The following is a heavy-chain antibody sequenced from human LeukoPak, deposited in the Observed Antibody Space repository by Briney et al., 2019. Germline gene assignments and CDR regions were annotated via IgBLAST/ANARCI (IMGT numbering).Heavy chain of an antibody. D-gene: IGHD3-22*01. Sequence: PSETLSLTCTVSGGSISSYYWSWIRQPPGKGLKWIGYIYFSGSTNSNPSLKSRVTISVDTSKNQFSLKLSSVTAADTAVYYCARHYYYVSSGLFHYWGQGTLVTVSS. CDR1: GGSISSYY. CDR2: IYFSGST. J-gene: IGHJ4*02. CDR3: ARHYYYVSSGLFHY. V-gene: IGHV4-59*01.